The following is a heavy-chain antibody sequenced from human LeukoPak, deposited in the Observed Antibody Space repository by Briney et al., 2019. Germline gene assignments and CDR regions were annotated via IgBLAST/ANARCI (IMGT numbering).Heavy chain of an antibody. Sequence: PSETLSLTCTVSGGSISSYYWSWIRQPPGKGLEWIGYIYYSGSTNYNPSLKSRVTISVDTSKNQFSLKLSSVTAADTAVYYCARAGRSSSWYTWSQGTLVTVSS. V-gene: IGHV4-59*01. J-gene: IGHJ4*02. CDR1: GGSISSYY. D-gene: IGHD6-13*01. CDR3: ARAGRSSSWYT. CDR2: IYYSGST.